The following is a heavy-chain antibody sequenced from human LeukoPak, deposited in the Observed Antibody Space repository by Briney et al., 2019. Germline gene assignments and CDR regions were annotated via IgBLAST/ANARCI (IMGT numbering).Heavy chain of an antibody. CDR3: AKDGLSNGNYGGGWFDP. J-gene: IGHJ5*02. V-gene: IGHV3-48*01. D-gene: IGHD1-7*01. CDR1: GFTFSNYN. Sequence: GGSLRLSCAASGFTFSNYNMNWVRQAPGEGLEWVSFISSSSSTIYYADSVKGRYIISRDNAKNSLYLQMNSLRAEDTAVYYCAKDGLSNGNYGGGWFDPWGQGTLVTVSS. CDR2: ISSSSSTI.